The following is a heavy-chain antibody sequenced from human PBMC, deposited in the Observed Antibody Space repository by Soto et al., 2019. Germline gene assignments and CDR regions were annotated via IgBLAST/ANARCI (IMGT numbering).Heavy chain of an antibody. Sequence: QLQLQESGSGLVKPSQTLSLSCAVSGGSISSGGYSWTWIRQPPGKGLEWSGYIYHSGSTYYNTTRKSRVTISVDRSMDPASLRLSSVTSAATAVYYWAIVAPFGRWGQGTLVTVSS. CDR3: AIVAPFGR. CDR2: IYHSGST. V-gene: IGHV4-30-2*01. J-gene: IGHJ4*02. CDR1: GGSISSGGYS. D-gene: IGHD3-3*01.